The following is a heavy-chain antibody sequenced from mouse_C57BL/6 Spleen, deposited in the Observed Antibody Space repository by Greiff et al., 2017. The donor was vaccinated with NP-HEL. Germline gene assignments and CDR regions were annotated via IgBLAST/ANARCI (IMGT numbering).Heavy chain of an antibody. CDR3: TREGGSSYYFDY. J-gene: IGHJ2*01. CDR2: ISSGGDYI. D-gene: IGHD1-1*01. Sequence: EVKLVESGEGLVKPGGSLKLSCAASGFTFSSYAMSWVRQTPEKRLEWVAYISSGGDYIYYADTVKGRFTISRDNARNTLYLQMSSLKSEDTAMYYCTREGGSSYYFDYWGQGTTLTVSS. V-gene: IGHV5-9-1*02. CDR1: GFTFSSYA.